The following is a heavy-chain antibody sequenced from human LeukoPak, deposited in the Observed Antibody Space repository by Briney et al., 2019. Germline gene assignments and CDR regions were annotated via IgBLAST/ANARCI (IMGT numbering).Heavy chain of an antibody. J-gene: IGHJ5*02. CDR3: ATSSNAPGNH. CDR2: ISFDGNYQ. Sequence: GGSLRLSCAASGFTFSSFAMHWVRQAPGKGLEWVAIISFDGNYQYYADSVQGRFSISRDNAKKSLNLQMNSLRGEDTAVYYCATSSNAPGNHWGQGTLVTVSS. D-gene: IGHD2-2*01. CDR1: GFTFSSFA. V-gene: IGHV3-30-3*01.